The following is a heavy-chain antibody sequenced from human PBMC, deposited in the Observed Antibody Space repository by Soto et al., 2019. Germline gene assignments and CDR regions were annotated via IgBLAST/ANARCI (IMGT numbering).Heavy chain of an antibody. CDR1: GYTLTELS. J-gene: IGHJ4*02. D-gene: IGHD6-25*01. CDR2: FDPEDGET. Sequence: ASVKVSCKVSGYTLTELSMHWVRQAPGKGLEWMGGFDPEDGETIYAQKFQGRVTMTEDTSTDTAYMELSSLRSEDTAVYYCANIAAAGNSVGAFDYWGQAPPVTVS. V-gene: IGHV1-24*01. CDR3: ANIAAAGNSVGAFDY.